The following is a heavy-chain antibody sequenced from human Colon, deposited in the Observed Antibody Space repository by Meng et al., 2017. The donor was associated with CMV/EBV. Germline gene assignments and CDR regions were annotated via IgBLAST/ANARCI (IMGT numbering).Heavy chain of an antibody. CDR2: INPNSGGT. V-gene: IGHV1-2*02. D-gene: IGHD3-22*01. Sequence: QVQRGQSGAEVKKPGASVTVSCKASEYTFTGYYMHWVRQAPGQGLEWMGWINPNSGGTNYAQKFQGRVTMTRDTSITTAYMELSRLRSDDTAVYYCARDWYPGDRRGSFDYWGQGTLVTVSS. CDR1: EYTFTGYY. J-gene: IGHJ4*02. CDR3: ARDWYPGDRRGSFDY.